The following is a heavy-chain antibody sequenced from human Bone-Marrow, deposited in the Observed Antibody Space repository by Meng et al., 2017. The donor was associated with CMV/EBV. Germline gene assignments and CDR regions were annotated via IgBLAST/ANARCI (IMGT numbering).Heavy chain of an antibody. D-gene: IGHD1-14*01. CDR3: ARDSTRTGFDP. CDR1: GFTFSSYA. V-gene: IGHV3-21*01. CDR2: ISSSSSYI. J-gene: IGHJ5*02. Sequence: GESLKISCAASGFTFSSYAMHWVRQAPGKGLEWVSSISSSSSYIYYADSVKGRFTISRDNAKNSLYLQMNSLRAEDTAVYYCARDSTRTGFDPWGQGTLVTVSS.